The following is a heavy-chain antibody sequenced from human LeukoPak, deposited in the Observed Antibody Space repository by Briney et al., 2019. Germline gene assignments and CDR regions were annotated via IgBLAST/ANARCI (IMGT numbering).Heavy chain of an antibody. J-gene: IGHJ5*02. CDR3: ARDWRGLNWFDP. Sequence: GGSLRLSCAASGFTFSSYAMHWVRQAPGKGLEWVAVIRYDGTNKYYADSVKGRFTISRDNSKNTLYLQMNSLRAEDTAVYYCARDWRGLNWFDPWGQGTLVTVSS. D-gene: IGHD3-3*01. CDR2: IRYDGTNK. V-gene: IGHV3-30-3*01. CDR1: GFTFSSYA.